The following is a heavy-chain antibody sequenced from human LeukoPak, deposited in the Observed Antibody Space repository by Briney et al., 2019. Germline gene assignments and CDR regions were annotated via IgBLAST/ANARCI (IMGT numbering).Heavy chain of an antibody. CDR1: GGSFSGYY. CDR2: INHSGST. J-gene: IGHJ6*02. D-gene: IGHD3-22*01. CDR3: ARLEVTMIWGNGMDV. V-gene: IGHV4-34*01. Sequence: SETLSLTCAVYGGSFSGYYWSWIRQPPGKGLEWIGEINHSGSTNYNPSLKSRVTISVDTSKNQFSLKLSSVTAADTAVYYCARLEVTMIWGNGMDVWGQGTTVTVS.